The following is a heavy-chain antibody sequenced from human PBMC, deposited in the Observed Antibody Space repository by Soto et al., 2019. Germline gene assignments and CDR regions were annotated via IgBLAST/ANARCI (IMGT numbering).Heavy chain of an antibody. D-gene: IGHD7-27*01. CDR1: GFTFSSYA. Sequence: QVQLVESGGGVVQPGRSLRLSCAASGFTFSSYAMHWVRQAPGKGLEWVAVISYDGSNTYYADSVKGRFTISRDNSKNTLYLQMNSLRVEDTAVYYCARDLLRLGPYGMAVWGQGTTVTVSS. J-gene: IGHJ6*02. V-gene: IGHV3-30-3*01. CDR3: ARDLLRLGPYGMAV. CDR2: ISYDGSNT.